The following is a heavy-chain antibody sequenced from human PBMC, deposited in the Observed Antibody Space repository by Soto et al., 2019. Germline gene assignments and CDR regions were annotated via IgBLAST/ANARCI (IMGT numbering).Heavy chain of an antibody. CDR1: GGSISSGGYY. D-gene: IGHD2-21*01. CDR2: IYYSGTT. Sequence: QVQLQESGPGLVKPSQTLSLTCTVSGGSISSGGYYWYWIRQHPGKGLEWIGYIYYSGTTYYNPSLKRRVTISVDTSKNHFSLKLSSVTAADTSVYYCAASCVACGGFNYYGMDVWGQGTTFTVSS. CDR3: AASCVACGGFNYYGMDV. J-gene: IGHJ6*02. V-gene: IGHV4-31*03.